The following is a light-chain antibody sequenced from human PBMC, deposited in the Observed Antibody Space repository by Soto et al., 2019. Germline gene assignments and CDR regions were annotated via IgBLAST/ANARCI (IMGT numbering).Light chain of an antibody. V-gene: IGKV1-33*01. J-gene: IGKJ4*01. CDR1: QDIRSW. CDR2: DAS. Sequence: DIQMTQSPSSVSASVGDRVTITCRASQDIRSWLAWHQQKPGKAPKLLIYDASNLETGVPSRFSGSGSGTDFTFTISSLQPEDIATYYCQQYDNLPLTFGGGTKVEIK. CDR3: QQYDNLPLT.